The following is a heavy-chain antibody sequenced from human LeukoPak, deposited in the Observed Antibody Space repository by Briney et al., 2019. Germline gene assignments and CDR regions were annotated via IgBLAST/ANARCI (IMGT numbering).Heavy chain of an antibody. J-gene: IGHJ6*02. CDR3: AKDPPSYCSTTSCPVRGKYYYYYGMDV. Sequence: GGSLRLSCEASGLIFSNYWLSWVRQVPGKGLEWVANVNEEATETYYGDSVKGRFTISRDNANKELHLQMNSLRAEDTAVYSCAKDPPSYCSTTSCPVRGKYYYYYGMDVWGQGTTVTVSS. CDR1: GLIFSNYW. D-gene: IGHD2-2*01. V-gene: IGHV3-7*01. CDR2: VNEEATET.